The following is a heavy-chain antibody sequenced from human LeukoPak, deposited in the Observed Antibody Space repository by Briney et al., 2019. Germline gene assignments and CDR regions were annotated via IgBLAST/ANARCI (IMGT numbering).Heavy chain of an antibody. Sequence: SETLSLTCAVYGGSFSGYYWSWLRQPPGKGLEWIGETNHSASTNYHPSLKSRATISVDTSKNQFSLKLSSVTAAGTAVYYCARAPMTTVTTVKRGYYYYGMDGWGQGTTVTVSS. CDR2: TNHSAST. V-gene: IGHV4-34*01. CDR1: GGSFSGYY. CDR3: ARAPMTTVTTVKRGYYYYGMDG. D-gene: IGHD4-11*01. J-gene: IGHJ6*02.